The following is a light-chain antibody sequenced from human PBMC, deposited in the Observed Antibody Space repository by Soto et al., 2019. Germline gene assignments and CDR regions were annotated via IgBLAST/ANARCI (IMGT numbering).Light chain of an antibody. V-gene: IGLV1-51*01. CDR1: SSNIGNNY. CDR3: GTWDSSLSAGV. Sequence: QSVLTQPPSVSAAPGQKVTISCSGSSSNIGNNYVSWYQQLPGTAPKLLIYDNNKRPSGIPDRISGSKSGTSATLAITGLQTGDDADYYCGTWDSSLSAGVFGGGTKVTVL. J-gene: IGLJ2*01. CDR2: DNN.